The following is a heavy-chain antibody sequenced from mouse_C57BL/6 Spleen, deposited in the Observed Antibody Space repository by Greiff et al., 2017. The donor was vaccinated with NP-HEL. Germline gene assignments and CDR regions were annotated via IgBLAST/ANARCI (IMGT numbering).Heavy chain of an antibody. J-gene: IGHJ3*01. D-gene: IGHD1-1*01. CDR1: GFTFSDYG. Sequence: EVQRVESGGGLVKPGGSLKLSCAASGFTFSDYGMHWVRQAPEKGLEWVAYISSGSSTIYYADTVKGRVTISRDNAKNTPFMQMTSMRSEDTAMYYCARDYCGSSYGFAYWGQGTLVTVSA. CDR2: ISSGSSTI. CDR3: ARDYCGSSYGFAY. V-gene: IGHV5-17*01.